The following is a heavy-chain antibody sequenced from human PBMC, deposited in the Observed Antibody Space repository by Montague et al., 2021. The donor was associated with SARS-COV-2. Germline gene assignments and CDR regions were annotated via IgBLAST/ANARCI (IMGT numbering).Heavy chain of an antibody. CDR3: ARESGYSSGWRYYYVMDV. D-gene: IGHD6-19*01. CDR1: GGSISNYY. J-gene: IGHJ6*02. CDR2: LYTSGST. V-gene: IGHV4-4*07. Sequence: SETLSLTCTVSGGSISNYYWTWIRHPAGKGLELIGRLYTSGSTTYNPSXXGGVTMSVDTSKNQFSLTVTSVTAADTAIYYCARESGYSSGWRYYYVMDVWGQGTTVTVS.